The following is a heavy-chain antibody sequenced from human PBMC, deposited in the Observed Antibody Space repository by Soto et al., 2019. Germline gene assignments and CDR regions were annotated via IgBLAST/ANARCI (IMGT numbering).Heavy chain of an antibody. D-gene: IGHD3-3*01. V-gene: IGHV3-7*03. J-gene: IGHJ4*02. CDR1: GFTFSNYW. CDR3: ARTYYDFSSGKYPSDY. CDR2: IKQDGSEK. Sequence: GGSLRLSCAASGFTFSNYWMTWVRQAPGKGLEWVANIKQDGSEKFYVDSVKGRFTISRDNAQNSLYLQMNSLRAEDTAVYYCARTYYDFSSGKYPSDYWGQGTLVTVSS.